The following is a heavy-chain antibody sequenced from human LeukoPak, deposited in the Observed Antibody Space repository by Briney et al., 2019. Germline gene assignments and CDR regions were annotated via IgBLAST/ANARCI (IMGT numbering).Heavy chain of an antibody. V-gene: IGHV3-21*01. Sequence: GGSLRLSCAASGFTFSSYSMNWVRQAPGKRLEWVSSISSSSSYIYYADSVKGRFTISRDNAKNSLYLQMNSLRAEDTAVYYCARADWNDGAGSDYWGQGTLVTVSS. CDR1: GFTFSSYS. J-gene: IGHJ4*02. D-gene: IGHD1-1*01. CDR3: ARADWNDGAGSDY. CDR2: ISSSSSYI.